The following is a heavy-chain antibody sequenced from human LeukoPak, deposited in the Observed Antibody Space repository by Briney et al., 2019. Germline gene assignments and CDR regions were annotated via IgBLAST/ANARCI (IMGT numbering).Heavy chain of an antibody. Sequence: ASVKVSCKASGGTFSNYAISWVRQAPGQGLEWMGGIIPIFGTANYAQKFRGRVTITADKSTRTAYMELSSLRSEDTAVYYCARGLRYSSGWYSRVPGNMDVWGKGTTVTVSS. J-gene: IGHJ6*03. V-gene: IGHV1-69*06. CDR1: GGTFSNYA. CDR3: ARGLRYSSGWYSRVPGNMDV. D-gene: IGHD6-19*01. CDR2: IIPIFGTA.